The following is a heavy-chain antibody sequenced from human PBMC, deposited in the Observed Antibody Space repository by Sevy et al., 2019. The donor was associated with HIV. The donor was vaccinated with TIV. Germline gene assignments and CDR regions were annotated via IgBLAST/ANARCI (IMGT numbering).Heavy chain of an antibody. CDR1: GFTFDDYA. J-gene: IGHJ4*02. CDR3: AKEDVEMATIDY. D-gene: IGHD5-12*01. V-gene: IGHV3-9*01. CDR2: ISWNSGSI. Sequence: GGSLRLSCAASGFTFDDYAMHWVRQAPGKGLEWVSGISWNSGSIGYADSVKGRFTISRDNARNSLYLQMNSLGAEDTALYYCAKEDVEMATIDYWGQGTLVTVSS.